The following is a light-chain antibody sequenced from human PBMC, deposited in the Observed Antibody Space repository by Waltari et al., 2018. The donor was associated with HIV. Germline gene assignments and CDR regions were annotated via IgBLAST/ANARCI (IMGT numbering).Light chain of an antibody. CDR2: DVT. V-gene: IGLV2-8*01. CDR1: SNAIGTYNF. Sequence: QSALTQPPPASGSPGQSVAISCTGSSNAIGTYNFVSWYQHHPGKAPKLIIYDVTRRPPGIPDRFSGTKSGYTASLTVSDLQVEDEADYYCVSYTEKDTFLLFGGGTKLAV. CDR3: VSYTEKDTFLL. J-gene: IGLJ2*01.